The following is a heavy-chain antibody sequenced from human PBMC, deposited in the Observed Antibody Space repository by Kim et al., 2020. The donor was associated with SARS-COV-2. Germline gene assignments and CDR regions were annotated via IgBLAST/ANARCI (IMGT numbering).Heavy chain of an antibody. CDR1: GFTFSSYE. CDR2: ISSSGSTI. D-gene: IGHD6-13*01. Sequence: GGSLRLSCAASGFTFSSYEMNWVRQAPGKGLEWVSYISSSGSTIYYADSVKGRFTISRDNAKNSLYLQMNSLRAEDTAVYYCARDTGYSSSWYNHYYYYYGMDVWGQGTTVTVSS. V-gene: IGHV3-48*03. J-gene: IGHJ6*02. CDR3: ARDTGYSSSWYNHYYYYYGMDV.